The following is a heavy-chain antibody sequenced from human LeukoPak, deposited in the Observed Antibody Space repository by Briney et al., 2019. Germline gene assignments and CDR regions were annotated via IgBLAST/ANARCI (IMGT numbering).Heavy chain of an antibody. J-gene: IGHJ6*02. D-gene: IGHD3-3*01. V-gene: IGHV3-30-3*01. CDR3: ARDWGEYDFWSGYYYYGMDV. CDR1: GFTFSSYA. CDR2: ISYDGSNK. Sequence: GGSLRLSCAASGFTFSSYAMHWVRQAPGKGLEWVAVISYDGSNKYYADSVKGRFTISRGNSKNTLYLQMNSLRAEDTAVYYCARDWGEYDFWSGYYYYGMDVWGQGTTVTVSS.